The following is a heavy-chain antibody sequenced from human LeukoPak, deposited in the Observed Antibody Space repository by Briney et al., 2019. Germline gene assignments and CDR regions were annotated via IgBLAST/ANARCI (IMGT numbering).Heavy chain of an antibody. Sequence: GGSLRLSRAASGFTFSKYWMLWVRQAPGKGLESVSRINTEGTVTTYADSVKGRFTVSRDNADNTMFLQMNSVRDEDTAVYYCATKQWLAPPPDSWGQGTPVPVSS. V-gene: IGHV3-74*01. D-gene: IGHD6-19*01. J-gene: IGHJ4*02. CDR3: ATKQWLAPPPDS. CDR2: INTEGTVT. CDR1: GFTFSKYW.